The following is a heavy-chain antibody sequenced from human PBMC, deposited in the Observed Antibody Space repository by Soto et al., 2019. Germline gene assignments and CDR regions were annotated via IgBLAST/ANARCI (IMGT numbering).Heavy chain of an antibody. V-gene: IGHV3-23*01. CDR3: AKQQMGVIRALDY. CDR2: IRETGNT. CDR1: GFTFSNYA. D-gene: IGHD1-26*01. Sequence: EVQILQSGGGLEQPGGSLRLSCAASGFTFSNYAMSWIRQAPGKGLEWVSTIRETGNTYYADSVRGRFATSRDNSENTLYLQMSSLRAEDTAVYCCAKQQMGVIRALDYWGQGTLVTVSS. J-gene: IGHJ4*02.